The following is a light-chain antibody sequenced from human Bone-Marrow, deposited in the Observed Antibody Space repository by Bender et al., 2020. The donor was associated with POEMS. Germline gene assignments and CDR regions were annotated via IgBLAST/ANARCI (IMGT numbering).Light chain of an antibody. CDR1: SSDVGGYDY. V-gene: IGLV2-11*01. J-gene: IGLJ2*01. CDR3: QEWDSFSVA. Sequence: QSALTQPRSVSGSPGQSVTISCTGTSSDVGGYDYVSWYQQHPGKAPKLVIYDVTKRPPGIPERFSGSRSGNTATLTISGTQTMDEADYYCQEWDSFSVAFGGGTKLTVL. CDR2: DVT.